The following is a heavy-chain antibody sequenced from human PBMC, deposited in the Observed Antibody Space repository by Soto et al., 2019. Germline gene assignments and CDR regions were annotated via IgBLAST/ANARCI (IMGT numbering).Heavy chain of an antibody. CDR2: IYSDGNNK. Sequence: QVQRVESGGGVVQPGRSLRLSCAASGFTFDSYGMHWVRQAPGKGLEWVAVIYSDGNNKYYADSVKGRFTISTDKYKKTLYLQMRSMRADVTAVYYCAKDLLPNTVTTCGSWGQGTLVTVSS. CDR3: AKDLLPNTVTTCGS. J-gene: IGHJ5*02. D-gene: IGHD4-17*01. V-gene: IGHV3-30*18. CDR1: GFTFDSYG.